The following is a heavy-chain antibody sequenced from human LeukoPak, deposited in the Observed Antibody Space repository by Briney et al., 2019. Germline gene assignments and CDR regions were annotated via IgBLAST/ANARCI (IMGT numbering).Heavy chain of an antibody. CDR3: AKGGCRGTCNPLAY. D-gene: IGHD2-15*01. CDR2: SGDSDGST. V-gene: IGHV3-23*01. J-gene: IGHJ4*02. Sequence: GGSLRLSCAASGFTFSGSGMSWVRQAPGKGLEWISSSGDSDGSTYYADSLKGRFTISRDNSKNTLYLQMNDLRAEDTAVYYCAKGGCRGTCNPLAYWGQGALVTVSP. CDR1: GFTFSGSG.